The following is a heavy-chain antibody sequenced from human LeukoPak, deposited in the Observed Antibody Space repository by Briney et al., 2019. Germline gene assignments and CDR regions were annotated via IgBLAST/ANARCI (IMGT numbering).Heavy chain of an antibody. D-gene: IGHD5-12*01. Sequence: GGSLRLSCAASGFTFSSYAMSWVRQAPGKGLEWVAVISYDGSNKDYADSVKGRFTISRDNSKNTLYLQMNSLRAEDTALYYCAKDWFGYSGYDYVFDYWGQGTLVTVSS. V-gene: IGHV3-30*18. CDR3: AKDWFGYSGYDYVFDY. CDR2: ISYDGSNK. CDR1: GFTFSSYA. J-gene: IGHJ4*02.